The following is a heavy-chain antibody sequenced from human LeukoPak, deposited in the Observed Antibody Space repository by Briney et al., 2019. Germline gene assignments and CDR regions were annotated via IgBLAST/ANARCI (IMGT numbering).Heavy chain of an antibody. CDR1: GYTFTSYG. D-gene: IGHD5-18*01. CDR3: ARVLVDNYGHYYYYMDV. J-gene: IGHJ6*03. CDR2: ISAYNGNT. Sequence: ASVQVSCKASGYTFTSYGISWVRQAPGKGLEGMECISAYNGNTYYAQKFQGRVTMTTDISTSTAYMELRSLRSDDTAVYYCARVLVDNYGHYYYYMDVWGKGTTVTVSS. V-gene: IGHV1-18*01.